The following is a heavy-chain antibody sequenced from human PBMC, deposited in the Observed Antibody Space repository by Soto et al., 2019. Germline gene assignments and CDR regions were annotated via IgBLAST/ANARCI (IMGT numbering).Heavy chain of an antibody. D-gene: IGHD1-26*01. Sequence: EVQLVESGGGLVQPGRSLRLSCAASGFTFDDYAMHWVRQAPGKGLEWVSGISGSGGSTYYADSVKGRFTISRDNSKNTLYLQMNSLRAEDTAVYYCAKSRGSYYLGWFDPWGQGTLVTVSS. V-gene: IGHV3-23*04. CDR1: GFTFDDYA. J-gene: IGHJ5*02. CDR2: ISGSGGST. CDR3: AKSRGSYYLGWFDP.